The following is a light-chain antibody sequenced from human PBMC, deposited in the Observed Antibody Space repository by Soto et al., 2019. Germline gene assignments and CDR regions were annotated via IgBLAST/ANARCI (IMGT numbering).Light chain of an antibody. J-gene: IGKJ1*01. V-gene: IGKV1-5*01. Sequence: DIQMTQSPSTLSASVGDRVTITCRASQSSSSWLAWYQQKPGKAPKLLIYDASSLESGVPSRFSGSGSGTEFTLTISSLQPDDFATDYCQQYNSYSPLTFGQGTKVDIK. CDR1: QSSSSW. CDR2: DAS. CDR3: QQYNSYSPLT.